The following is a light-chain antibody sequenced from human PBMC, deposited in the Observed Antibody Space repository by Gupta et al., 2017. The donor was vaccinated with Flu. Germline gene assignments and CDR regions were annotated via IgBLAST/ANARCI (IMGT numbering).Light chain of an antibody. CDR2: EAS. J-gene: IGKJ1*01. CDR3: QQRSNWPPWT. Sequence: EIVLTQSPATLPLSPGERATLSCRASQSITTFLAWYQQKPGQAPRLLIYEASIRATGIPDRFSGSGSGTDFTLTISSLEPEDFAVYYCQQRSNWPPWTFGQGTKVEIK. CDR1: QSITTF. V-gene: IGKV3-11*01.